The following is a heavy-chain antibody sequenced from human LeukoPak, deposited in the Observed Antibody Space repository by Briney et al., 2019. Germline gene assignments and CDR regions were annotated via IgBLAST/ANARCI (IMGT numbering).Heavy chain of an antibody. Sequence: MSSETLSLTCTVSGGSVNSGSYYWNWIRQPPGKGLEWIGYIYYSGSTNYNPSLKSRVTISVDTSKNQFSLKLSSVTAADTAVYYCASGQIRLDFDYWGQGTLVTVSS. D-gene: IGHD3-16*01. V-gene: IGHV4-61*01. J-gene: IGHJ4*02. CDR1: GGSVNSGSYY. CDR2: IYYSGST. CDR3: ASGQIRLDFDY.